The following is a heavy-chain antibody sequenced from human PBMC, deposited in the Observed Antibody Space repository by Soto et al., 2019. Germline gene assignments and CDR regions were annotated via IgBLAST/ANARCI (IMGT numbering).Heavy chain of an antibody. J-gene: IGHJ4*02. D-gene: IGHD3-16*02. CDR2: ISSSSSTI. Sequence: GGSLRLSCAASGFTFSSYSMNWVRQAPGKGLEWVSYISSSSSTIYYADSVKGRFTISRDNAKNSLYLQMNSLRAEDTAVYYCARDQIGASGDYIWGSYRYVDAFDYWGQGTLVTVSS. CDR3: ARDQIGASGDYIWGSYRYVDAFDY. V-gene: IGHV3-48*01. CDR1: GFTFSSYS.